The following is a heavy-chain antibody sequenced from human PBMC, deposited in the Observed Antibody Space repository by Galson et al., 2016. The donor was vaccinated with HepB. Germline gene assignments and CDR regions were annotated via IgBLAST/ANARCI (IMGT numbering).Heavy chain of an antibody. CDR1: AHTFTTYY. D-gene: IGHD1-26*01. J-gene: IGHJ4*02. CDR2: IMARGGET. CDR3: ARDSGHHSFDY. Sequence: SCKASAHTFTTYYFHWMRQAPGQGLEWMGRIMARGGETIYPQSLQGRVTMTRGTSTGTVYMELSSLRSEDSALYYCARDSGHHSFDYWGQGSLVIVSS. V-gene: IGHV1-46*01.